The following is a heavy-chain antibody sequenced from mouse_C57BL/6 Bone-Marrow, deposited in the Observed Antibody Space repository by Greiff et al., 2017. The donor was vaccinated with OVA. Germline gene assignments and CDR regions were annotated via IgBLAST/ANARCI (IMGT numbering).Heavy chain of an antibody. CDR3: AREYYYGSSNYYAMDY. D-gene: IGHD1-1*01. CDR1: GFTFSDYG. CDR2: ISSGSSTI. J-gene: IGHJ4*01. V-gene: IGHV5-17*01. Sequence: EVQRVESGGGLVKPGGSLKLSCAASGFTFSDYGMHWVRQAPEKGLEWVAYISSGSSTIYYADTVKGRFTISRDNAKNTLFLQMTSLRSEDTAMYYCAREYYYGSSNYYAMDYWGQGTSVTVSS.